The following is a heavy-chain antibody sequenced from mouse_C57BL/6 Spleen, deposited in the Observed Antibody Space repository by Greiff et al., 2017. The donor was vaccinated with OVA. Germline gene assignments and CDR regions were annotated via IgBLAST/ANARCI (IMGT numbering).Heavy chain of an antibody. CDR2: ISDGGSYT. D-gene: IGHD1-1*01. CDR3: ARDNGSSYGWYFDV. CDR1: GFTFSSYA. Sequence: EVKLVESGGGLVKPGGSLKLSCAASGFTFSSYAMSWVRQTPEKRLEWVATISDGGSYTYYPDNVKGQFTISRDNAKNNLYLQMSHLKSEDTAMYYCARDNGSSYGWYFDVWGTGTTVTVSS. J-gene: IGHJ1*03. V-gene: IGHV5-4*01.